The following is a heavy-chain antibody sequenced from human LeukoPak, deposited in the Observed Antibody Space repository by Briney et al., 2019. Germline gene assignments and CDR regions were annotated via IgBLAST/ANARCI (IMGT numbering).Heavy chain of an antibody. CDR3: ARDWHCTRPDCPFEH. J-gene: IGHJ4*02. D-gene: IGHD2-8*01. V-gene: IGHV1-2*02. Sequence: ASVKVSCKASGFTRIGHYMHWVRQAPGQGLEWMGWINRDTGSTKYAQNFQGRITMTRDTSISTFYMELSSLKSDDTAVYFCARDWHCTRPDCPFEHWGQGTLVTVSS. CDR2: INRDTGST. CDR1: GFTRIGHY.